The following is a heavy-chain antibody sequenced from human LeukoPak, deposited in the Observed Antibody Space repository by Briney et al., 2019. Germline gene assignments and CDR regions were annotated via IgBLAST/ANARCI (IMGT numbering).Heavy chain of an antibody. CDR3: ARESAAGSPDAFDI. J-gene: IGHJ3*02. D-gene: IGHD6-13*01. Sequence: GGSLRLSCAASGFTFSSYWMSWVRQAAGKGLEWGANIKQDGSEKYYVDSVKGRFTISRDNAKNSLYLQMNSLRAEDTAVYYRARESAAGSPDAFDIWGQGTMVTVSS. V-gene: IGHV3-7*01. CDR1: GFTFSSYW. CDR2: IKQDGSEK.